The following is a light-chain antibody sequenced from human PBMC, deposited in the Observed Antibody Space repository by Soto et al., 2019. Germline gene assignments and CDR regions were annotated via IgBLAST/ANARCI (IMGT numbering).Light chain of an antibody. Sequence: EIVLTQSPGTLSLSPGDRATLSCRASQSVTGRSLAWYQQKPGQAPRLLISDASTRASGIPDRFSGSGSGTDFTLTISGLETEDFAVYYCQQYGTATRTFGQGTKVDIK. CDR2: DAS. J-gene: IGKJ1*01. CDR1: QSVTGRS. V-gene: IGKV3-20*01. CDR3: QQYGTATRT.